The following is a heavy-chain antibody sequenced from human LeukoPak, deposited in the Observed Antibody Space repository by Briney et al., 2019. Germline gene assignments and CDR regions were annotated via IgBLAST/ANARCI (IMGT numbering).Heavy chain of an antibody. D-gene: IGHD3-16*01. V-gene: IGHV3-23*01. J-gene: IGHJ4*02. Sequence: GGSLRLSCAPSGLSFSSLAMSWVSQGPAGGLEWVSSIRGNGETFYPDSVKGRFTLSSDSSRNTVYFHLNNLRVEDTAIYYCAKASWVSSTDAVRWGQGTLVTVSS. CDR2: IRGNGET. CDR1: GLSFSSLA. CDR3: AKASWVSSTDAVR.